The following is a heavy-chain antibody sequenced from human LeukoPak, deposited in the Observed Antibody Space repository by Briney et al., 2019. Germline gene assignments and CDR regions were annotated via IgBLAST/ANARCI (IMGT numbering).Heavy chain of an antibody. V-gene: IGHV4-4*07. Sequence: PSETLSLTCTVSGGSISSYYWSWIRQPAGKGLEWIGRIYTSGSTNYNPSLKSRVTMSVDTSKNQFSLKLSSVTAADTAVYYCARGPILHSSSLSGWFDPWGQGTLVTVSS. CDR2: IYTSGST. CDR3: ARGPILHSSSLSGWFDP. CDR1: GGSISSYY. D-gene: IGHD6-13*01. J-gene: IGHJ5*02.